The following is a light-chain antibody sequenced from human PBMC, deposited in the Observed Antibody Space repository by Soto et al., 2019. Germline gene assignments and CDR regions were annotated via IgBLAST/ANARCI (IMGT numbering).Light chain of an antibody. CDR1: SSNIGNNY. CDR3: GTWDSTLSAGGV. Sequence: QSVLTQPPSVSAAPGQKVTISCSGSSSNIGNNYVSWYQQLPGTAPKLLIYEDNKRPSGIPDRFSGSKSDTSATLGITGLQTGDEADYYCGTWDSTLSAGGVFGTGTKLTGL. CDR2: EDN. V-gene: IGLV1-51*02. J-gene: IGLJ1*01.